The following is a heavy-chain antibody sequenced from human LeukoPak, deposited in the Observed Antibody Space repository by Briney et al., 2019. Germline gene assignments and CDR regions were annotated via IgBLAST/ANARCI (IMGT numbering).Heavy chain of an antibody. Sequence: GGSLRLSCAASGFTFSSYAMSWVRQAPGKGLEWVSAISGSGGSTYYADSVKGRFTISRDNSKNTLYLQMNSLRAEDTAVYYCARYIAAAGRFDYWGQGTLVIVSS. D-gene: IGHD6-13*01. J-gene: IGHJ4*02. CDR1: GFTFSSYA. V-gene: IGHV3-23*01. CDR2: ISGSGGST. CDR3: ARYIAAAGRFDY.